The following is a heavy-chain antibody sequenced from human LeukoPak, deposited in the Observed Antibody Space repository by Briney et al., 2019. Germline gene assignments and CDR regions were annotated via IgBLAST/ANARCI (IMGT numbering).Heavy chain of an antibody. CDR2: IIPILGIA. D-gene: IGHD5-18*01. Sequence: ASVKVSCKASGGTFSSYAISWVRQAPGQGLEWMGRIIPILGIANYAQKFQGRVTITADKSTSTAYMELSSLRSEDTAVYYCARDLRYSYGSHGYYYGMDVWGQGTTVTVSS. V-gene: IGHV1-69*04. CDR1: GGTFSSYA. J-gene: IGHJ6*02. CDR3: ARDLRYSYGSHGYYYGMDV.